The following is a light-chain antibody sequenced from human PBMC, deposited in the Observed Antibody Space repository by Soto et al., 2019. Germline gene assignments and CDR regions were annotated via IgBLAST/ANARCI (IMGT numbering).Light chain of an antibody. V-gene: IGKV3-15*01. J-gene: IGKJ2*01. CDR2: GAS. CDR1: QSVSSD. Sequence: EIVMTQSPDTLSVSPGERVTLSCRASQSVSSDLAWYQQKPVQAPRLLIYGASTRATDIAARFSGSGSGTEFTLTISSLQSEDFAVYYCHQYNNWPPYTFGQGTKLEIK. CDR3: HQYNNWPPYT.